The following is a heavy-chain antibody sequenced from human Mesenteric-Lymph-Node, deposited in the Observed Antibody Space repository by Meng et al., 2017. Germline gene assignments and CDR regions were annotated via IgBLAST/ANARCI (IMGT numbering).Heavy chain of an antibody. CDR2: ISGSGGST. J-gene: IGHJ3*02. CDR3: AKDQKDYYDSSGYLKDAFDI. Sequence: GGSLRLSCAASGFTFSSYAMSWVRQAPGKGLEWVSAISGSGGSTYYADSVKGRFTISRDNSKNTLYLQMNSLRAEDTAVYYCAKDQKDYYDSSGYLKDAFDIWGQGTMVTVSS. V-gene: IGHV3-23*01. CDR1: GFTFSSYA. D-gene: IGHD3-22*01.